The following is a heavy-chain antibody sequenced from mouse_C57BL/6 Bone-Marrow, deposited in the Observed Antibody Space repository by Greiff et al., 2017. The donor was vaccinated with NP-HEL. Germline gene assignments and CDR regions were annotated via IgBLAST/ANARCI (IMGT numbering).Heavy chain of an antibody. CDR1: GYTFTSYW. CDR3: ARFIYYYGSSLAY. D-gene: IGHD1-1*01. V-gene: IGHV1-64*01. Sequence: VQLQESGAELVKPGASVKLSCKASGYTFTSYWMHWVKQRPGQGLEWIGMIHPNSGSTNYNEKFKSKATLTVDKSSSTAYMQLSSLTSEDSAVYYCARFIYYYGSSLAYWGQGTLVTVSA. J-gene: IGHJ3*01. CDR2: IHPNSGST.